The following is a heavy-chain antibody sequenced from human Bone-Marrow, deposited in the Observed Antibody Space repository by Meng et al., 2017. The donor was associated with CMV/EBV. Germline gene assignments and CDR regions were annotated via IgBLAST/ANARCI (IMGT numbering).Heavy chain of an antibody. V-gene: IGHV3-74*01. CDR3: ARAIVGATLDAFDI. Sequence: GGPLRLSCAASGFTFSSYCMHWVRQAPGKGLVWVSRINSDGSSTSYADSVKGRFTISRDNAKNTLYLQMNSLRAEDTAVYYCARAIVGATLDAFDIWGQGTMVTVSS. CDR2: INSDGSST. CDR1: GFTFSSYC. D-gene: IGHD1-26*01. J-gene: IGHJ3*02.